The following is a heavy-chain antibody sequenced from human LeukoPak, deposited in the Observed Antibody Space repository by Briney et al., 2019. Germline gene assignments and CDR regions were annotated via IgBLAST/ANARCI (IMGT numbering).Heavy chain of an antibody. V-gene: IGHV1-58*01. J-gene: IGHJ1*01. Sequence: SVKVSCKASGFTFTSSAVQWVRRARGQRLEWIGWIVVGSGNTNYAQKFQERVTITRDMSTSTAYMELSSLRSEDTAVYYCAAAPSYSQGFQHWGQGTLVTVSS. CDR1: GFTFTSSA. D-gene: IGHD3-10*01. CDR3: AAAPSYSQGFQH. CDR2: IVVGSGNT.